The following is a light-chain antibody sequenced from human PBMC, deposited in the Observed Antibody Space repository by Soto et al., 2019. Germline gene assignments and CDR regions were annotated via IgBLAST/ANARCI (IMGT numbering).Light chain of an antibody. CDR1: SSNIGSNT. J-gene: IGLJ3*02. CDR3: AAWDDSLPGPMM. Sequence: QSVLTQPPSASGTPGQRVTISCSGSSSNIGSNTVNWYQQLPGTAPKLLIYSDNQRPSGVPDRFSGSESGTSASLAISGLQSEDEADYYCAAWDDSLPGPMMFGGGTKLTVL. V-gene: IGLV1-44*01. CDR2: SDN.